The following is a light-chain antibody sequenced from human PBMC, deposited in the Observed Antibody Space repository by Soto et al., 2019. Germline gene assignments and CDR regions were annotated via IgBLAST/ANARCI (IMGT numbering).Light chain of an antibody. CDR3: QHYSTWIWT. CDR2: GAS. V-gene: IGKV3-15*01. CDR1: QSVDSK. Sequence: EIVMTQSPATLSVSPGERATLSCRASQSVDSKLAWYQQKPGQGPRLLIYGASSRATGTPARFSGSGSGTEFTLTISSLQSEDFAVYYCQHYSTWIWTFGQGTKVEIK. J-gene: IGKJ1*01.